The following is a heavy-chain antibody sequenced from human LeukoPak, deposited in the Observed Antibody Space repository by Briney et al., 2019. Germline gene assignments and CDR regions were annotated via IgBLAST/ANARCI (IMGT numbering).Heavy chain of an antibody. Sequence: SETLSLTCTVSGGSISSSSYYWGWIRQPPGKGLEWIGYIYYSGSTNYNPSLKSRVTISVDTSKNQFSLKLSSVTAADTAVYYCARNTMIVVEDAFDIWGQGTMVTVSS. CDR1: GGSISSSSYY. CDR2: IYYSGST. J-gene: IGHJ3*02. CDR3: ARNTMIVVEDAFDI. V-gene: IGHV4-61*05. D-gene: IGHD3-22*01.